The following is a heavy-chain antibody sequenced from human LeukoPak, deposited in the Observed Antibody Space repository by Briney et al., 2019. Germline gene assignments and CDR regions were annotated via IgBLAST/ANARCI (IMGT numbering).Heavy chain of an antibody. J-gene: IGHJ5*02. CDR3: ARGSSSWSHEFDP. CDR1: GGSISSSSYY. Sequence: PSETLSLTCTVSGGSISSSSYYWGWIRQPPGKGLEWIESIYYSGSTYYNPSLKSRVTISVDTSKNQFSLKLSSVTAADTAVYYCARGSSSWSHEFDPWGQGTLVTVSS. CDR2: IYYSGST. D-gene: IGHD6-13*01. V-gene: IGHV4-39*01.